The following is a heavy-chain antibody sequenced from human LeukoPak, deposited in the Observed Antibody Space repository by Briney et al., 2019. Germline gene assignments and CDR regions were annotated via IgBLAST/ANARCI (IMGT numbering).Heavy chain of an antibody. V-gene: IGHV1-18*01. J-gene: IGHJ4*02. Sequence: ASVKVSCKASGYTFTSYGISWVRQAPGQGLEWMGWISAYNGNTNYAQKLQGRVTITTDTSTSTASMELRGLRSDDTAVYYCARLTIFGVADLGGDYWGQGTLVTVSS. D-gene: IGHD3-3*01. CDR2: ISAYNGNT. CDR1: GYTFTSYG. CDR3: ARLTIFGVADLGGDY.